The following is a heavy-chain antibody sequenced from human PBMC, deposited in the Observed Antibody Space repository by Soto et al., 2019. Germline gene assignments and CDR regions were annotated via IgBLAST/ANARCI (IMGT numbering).Heavy chain of an antibody. CDR1: GGTFSSYA. V-gene: IGHV1-69*13. CDR3: ERAGTTSLDSYYFDY. CDR2: IIPIFGTA. J-gene: IGHJ4*02. Sequence: GASVKVSCKASGGTFSSYAISWVRQAPGQGLEWMGGIIPIFGTANYAQKFQGRVTITADESTSTAYMELSSLRSEDTAVYYCERAGTTSLDSYYFDYWGQGTLVTVSS. D-gene: IGHD1-7*01.